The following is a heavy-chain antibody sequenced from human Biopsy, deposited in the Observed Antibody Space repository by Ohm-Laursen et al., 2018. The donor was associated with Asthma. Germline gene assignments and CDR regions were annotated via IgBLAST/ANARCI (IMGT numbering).Heavy chain of an antibody. J-gene: IGHJ6*02. D-gene: IGHD6-19*01. CDR2: IMTVFGTT. Sequence: VKVSCKAPGGTFSNFAISWVRQAPGQGLEWLGGIMTVFGTTNNAQKLQGRVTITADESTSTAYMEVTSLRSEDTAIYYCAGCQVGYSSGWSLLLKKIYYSGMDVWGQGTAVTVSS. V-gene: IGHV1-69*13. CDR1: GGTFSNFA. CDR3: AGCQVGYSSGWSLLLKKIYYSGMDV.